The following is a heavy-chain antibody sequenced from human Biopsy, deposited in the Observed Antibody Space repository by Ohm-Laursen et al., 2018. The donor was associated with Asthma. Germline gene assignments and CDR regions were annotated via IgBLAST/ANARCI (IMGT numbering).Heavy chain of an antibody. CDR3: ARRQVGYSSGWSLLLKKIYYSGMDV. CDR2: IMTVFGTT. Sequence: SVKVSCKAPGGTFSNFAISWVRQAPGQGLEWLGGIMTVFGTTNYAQKFQGRVTITAGESTSTAYMEVTSLRSEDTAIYYCARRQVGYSSGWSLLLKKIYYSGMDVWGQGTAVTVSS. J-gene: IGHJ6*02. V-gene: IGHV1-69*13. D-gene: IGHD6-19*01. CDR1: GGTFSNFA.